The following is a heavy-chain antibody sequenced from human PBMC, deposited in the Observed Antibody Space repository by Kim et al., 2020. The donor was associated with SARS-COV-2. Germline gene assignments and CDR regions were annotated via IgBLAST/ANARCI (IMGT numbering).Heavy chain of an antibody. Sequence: KSYITTLKTRLTISKDTSENQVVLTMTNMDPVDTATYYCARMPASIVAADYWGQGTLVTVSS. CDR3: ARMPASIVAADY. J-gene: IGHJ4*02. V-gene: IGHV2-70*01. CDR2: K. D-gene: IGHD6-13*01.